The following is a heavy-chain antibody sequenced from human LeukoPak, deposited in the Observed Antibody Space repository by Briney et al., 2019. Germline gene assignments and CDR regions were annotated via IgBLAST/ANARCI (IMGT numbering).Heavy chain of an antibody. V-gene: IGHV4-30-4*08. CDR1: GGSISSGDYY. Sequence: PSETLSLTCTVSGGSISSGDYYWSWIRQPPGKGLEWIGYIYYSGSTYYNPSLKSRVTISVDTSKNQFSLKLSSVTAADTAVYYCARVFTERQAGYYYMDVWGKGTTVTVSS. D-gene: IGHD1-1*01. CDR2: IYYSGST. CDR3: ARVFTERQAGYYYMDV. J-gene: IGHJ6*03.